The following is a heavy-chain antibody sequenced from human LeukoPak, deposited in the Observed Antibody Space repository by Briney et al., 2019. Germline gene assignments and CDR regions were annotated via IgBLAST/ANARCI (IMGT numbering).Heavy chain of an antibody. V-gene: IGHV3-48*03. Sequence: PGGSLRLSCAASGFIFSNYEMNWVRQAPGKGLEWVSKISSDGTLYYSDSVKGRFTISRDNAKNSLYLQMSSLRVEDTAVYYCTRDPRHFDSCGQGTLVTVSS. J-gene: IGHJ5*01. CDR1: GFIFSNYE. CDR3: TRDPRHFDS. D-gene: IGHD6-6*01. CDR2: ISSDGTL.